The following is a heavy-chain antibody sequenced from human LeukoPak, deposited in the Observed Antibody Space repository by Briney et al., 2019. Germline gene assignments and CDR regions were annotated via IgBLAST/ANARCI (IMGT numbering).Heavy chain of an antibody. Sequence: PSETLSLTCTVSGGSISSSSYYWGWIRQPPGKGLEWIGSIYYSGSTYYNPSLKSRVTISVDTSKNQFSLKLSSVAAADTAVYYCASRLGSGMDVWGQGTTVTVSS. CDR2: IYYSGST. D-gene: IGHD3-3*01. CDR1: GGSISSSSYY. J-gene: IGHJ6*02. V-gene: IGHV4-39*01. CDR3: ASRLGSGMDV.